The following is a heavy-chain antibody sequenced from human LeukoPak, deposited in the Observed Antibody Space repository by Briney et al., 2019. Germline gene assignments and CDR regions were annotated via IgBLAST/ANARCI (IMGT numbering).Heavy chain of an antibody. CDR2: IKQDGSEK. Sequence: GGSLRLSRAASGFTFSSYWMSWVRQAPGKGLEWVANIKQDGSEKYYVDSVKGRFTISRDNAKNSLYLQMNSLRAEDTAVYYCARIPTPRYYYYGMDVWGQGTTVTVSS. D-gene: IGHD2-2*02. CDR3: ARIPTPRYYYYGMDV. J-gene: IGHJ6*02. CDR1: GFTFSSYW. V-gene: IGHV3-7*01.